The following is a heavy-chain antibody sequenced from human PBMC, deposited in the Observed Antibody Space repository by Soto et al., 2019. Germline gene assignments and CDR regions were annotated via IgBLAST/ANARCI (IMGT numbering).Heavy chain of an antibody. V-gene: IGHV3-30*18. D-gene: IGHD3-10*01. CDR2: ISYDGSNK. Sequence: GSLRLSCAASGFTFSSYGMHWVRQAPGKGLEWVAVISYDGSNKYYADSVRGRFTISRDNSKNTLYLQMNSLRAEDTAVYYCAKGGLDGSGGFDYWGQGTLVTVSS. CDR1: GFTFSSYG. CDR3: AKGGLDGSGGFDY. J-gene: IGHJ4*02.